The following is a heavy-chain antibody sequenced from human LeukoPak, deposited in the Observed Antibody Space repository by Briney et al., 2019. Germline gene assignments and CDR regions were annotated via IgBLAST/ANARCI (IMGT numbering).Heavy chain of an antibody. V-gene: IGHV4-30-2*03. Sequence: SETLSLTCAVSGGSISSGGYSWSWIRQPPGKGLEWIGYIYHSGSTYYNPSLKSRVTISVDTSKNQFSLKLSSVTAADTAVYYCARRGRYYYFDYWGQGTLVTVSS. CDR2: IYHSGST. D-gene: IGHD1-20*01. J-gene: IGHJ4*02. CDR1: GGSISSGGYS. CDR3: ARRGRYYYFDY.